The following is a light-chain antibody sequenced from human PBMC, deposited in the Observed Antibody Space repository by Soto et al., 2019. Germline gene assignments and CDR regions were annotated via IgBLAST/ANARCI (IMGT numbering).Light chain of an antibody. CDR3: QSYDSSLSAWV. J-gene: IGLJ3*02. V-gene: IGLV1-40*01. Sequence: QSALTQPPSVSGAPGQRVTISCTGSSSNIGAGYDVHWYQQLPGTAPKLLIYGNSNRPSGVPDRFFGSKSGTSASLAITGLQAEDEADYYCQSYDSSLSAWVFGGGTKVTVL. CDR1: SSNIGAGYD. CDR2: GNS.